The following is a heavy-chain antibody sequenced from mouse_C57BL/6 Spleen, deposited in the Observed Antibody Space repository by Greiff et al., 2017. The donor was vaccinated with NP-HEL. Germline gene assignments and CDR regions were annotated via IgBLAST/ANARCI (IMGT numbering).Heavy chain of an antibody. CDR2: IWSGGST. V-gene: IGHV2-2*01. Sequence: VQLQQSGPGLVQPSQSLSITCTVSGFSLTSYGVHWVRQSPGKGLEWLGVIWSGGSTDYNAAFISRLSISKDNSKSQVFFKMNSLQADDTAIYYCSRNEGSRMINYFDYWGQGTTLTVSS. CDR1: GFSLTSYG. J-gene: IGHJ2*01. CDR3: SRNEGSRMINYFDY. D-gene: IGHD2-4*01.